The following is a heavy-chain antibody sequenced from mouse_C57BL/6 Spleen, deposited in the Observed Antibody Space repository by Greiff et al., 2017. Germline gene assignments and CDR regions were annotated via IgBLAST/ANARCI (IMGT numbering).Heavy chain of an antibody. CDR3: ARELSTMVTFFDY. Sequence: EVHLVEPVAELVRPGASVKLSCTASGFNIKNTYMHWVKQRPEQGLEWIGRIDPANGNTKYAPKFQGKATITADTSSNTAYLQLSSLTSEDTAIYYCARELSTMVTFFDYWGQGTTLTVSS. CDR2: IDPANGNT. D-gene: IGHD2-2*01. V-gene: IGHV14-3*01. J-gene: IGHJ2*01. CDR1: GFNIKNTY.